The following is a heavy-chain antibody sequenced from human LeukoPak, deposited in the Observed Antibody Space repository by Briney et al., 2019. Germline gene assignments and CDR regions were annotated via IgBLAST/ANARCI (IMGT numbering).Heavy chain of an antibody. J-gene: IGHJ4*02. CDR2: FGPEDGET. CDR3: ATRYSYGFYYFDY. V-gene: IGHV1-24*01. CDR1: GYTLTELS. Sequence: GASVKVSCEVSGYTLTELSMHWVRQAPGKGLEWMGGFGPEDGETIYAQKFQGRVTMTEDTSTDTAYMELSSLRSEDTAVYYCATRYSYGFYYFDYWGQGTLVTVSS. D-gene: IGHD5-18*01.